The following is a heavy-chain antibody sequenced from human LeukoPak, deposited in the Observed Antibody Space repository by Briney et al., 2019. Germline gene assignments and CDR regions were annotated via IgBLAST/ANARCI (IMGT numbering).Heavy chain of an antibody. CDR3: ARHGDYYVSRPYFWDY. CDR1: GYSISSGYY. J-gene: IGHJ4*02. D-gene: IGHD3-22*01. CDR2: IYRSGST. V-gene: IGHV4-38-2*01. Sequence: SETLSLTYAVSGYSISSGYYWGWIRQPPGKGLEWIGTIYRSGSTYTNSSLQSRVTISLDQSKNQFSLKLRSVTAADTAVYYCARHGDYYVSRPYFWDYWGQGTLVTVSS.